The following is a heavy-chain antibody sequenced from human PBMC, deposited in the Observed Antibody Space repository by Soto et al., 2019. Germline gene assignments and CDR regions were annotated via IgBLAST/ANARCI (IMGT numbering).Heavy chain of an antibody. J-gene: IGHJ4*02. Sequence: GASVKVSCKASGYTFTSYAMHWVRQAPGQRLEWMGWINAGNGNTKYSQKFQGRVTITRDTSASTAYMELSNLRSEDTAVYYCARGLDRAVAAADYWGQGTLVTVSS. CDR2: INAGNGNT. D-gene: IGHD6-19*01. CDR1: GYTFTSYA. V-gene: IGHV1-3*01. CDR3: ARGLDRAVAAADY.